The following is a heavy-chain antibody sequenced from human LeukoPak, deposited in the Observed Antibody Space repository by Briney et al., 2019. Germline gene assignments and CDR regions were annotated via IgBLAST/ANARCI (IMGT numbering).Heavy chain of an antibody. CDR1: GFPFSSYW. CDR3: VRPPDYYYDYGMDV. Sequence: PGGSLRLSCVASGFPFSSYWMTWVRQTPGKGLEWVATISYHGSTKYYADSVKGRFTISRDNSKNTLYLQMNSLRGEDTAVYYCVRPPDYYYDYGMDVWGQGTTVTVSS. CDR2: ISYHGSTK. J-gene: IGHJ6*02. V-gene: IGHV3-30-3*01.